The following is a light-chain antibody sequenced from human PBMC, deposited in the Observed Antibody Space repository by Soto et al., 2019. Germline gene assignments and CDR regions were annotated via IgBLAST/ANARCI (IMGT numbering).Light chain of an antibody. CDR1: RSISSW. Sequence: DIQMTQSPSTLSASVGDRVTITCRASRSISSWLAWYQQKPGTAPKLLIYKASTLQSGVPSRFSGSGSGTEFTLTISSLQPDDSATYYCQQYNDNSTFGQGTKVEIK. J-gene: IGKJ1*01. CDR3: QQYNDNST. V-gene: IGKV1-5*03. CDR2: KAS.